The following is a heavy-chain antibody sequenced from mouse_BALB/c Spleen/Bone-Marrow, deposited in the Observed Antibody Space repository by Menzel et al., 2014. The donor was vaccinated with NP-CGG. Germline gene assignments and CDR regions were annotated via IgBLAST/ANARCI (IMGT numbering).Heavy chain of an antibody. CDR1: GDSITSGY. Sequence: VQLKESGPSLVKPSQTLSLPCSVTGDSITSGYWNWIRKFPGNKLEYMGYISYSGSTYYNPSLKSRISITRDTSKNXYYLQLNSVTTEDTATYYCARSRDYYGNSLDYWGQGTTLTVSS. V-gene: IGHV3-8*02. J-gene: IGHJ2*01. D-gene: IGHD2-1*01. CDR3: ARSRDYYGNSLDY. CDR2: ISYSGST.